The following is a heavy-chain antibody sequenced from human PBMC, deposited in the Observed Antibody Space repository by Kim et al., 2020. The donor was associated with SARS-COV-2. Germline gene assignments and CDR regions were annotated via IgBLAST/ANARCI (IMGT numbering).Heavy chain of an antibody. J-gene: IGHJ6*02. Sequence: GGSLRLSCAASGFTFSNACMSWVRQAPGKGLEWVGRIKSKTDGGTTDYAAPVKGRFTISRDDSTNTLYLQMKSLKTEDTAVYYCTPGITIFGVVIIGWDYNYRMVVWGEGAPCTVS. CDR3: TPGITIFGVVIIGWDYNYRMVV. V-gene: IGHV3-15*01. CDR2: IKSKTDGGTT. D-gene: IGHD3-3*01. CDR1: GFTFSNAC.